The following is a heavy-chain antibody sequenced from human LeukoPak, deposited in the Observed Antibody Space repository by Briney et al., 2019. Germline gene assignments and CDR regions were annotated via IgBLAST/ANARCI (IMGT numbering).Heavy chain of an antibody. CDR1: GGSFSGYY. V-gene: IGHV4-34*01. Sequence: SETLSLTCAVYGGSFSGYYWSWIRQPPGKGLEWIGEINHSGSTNYNPSLKSRVTISVDTSKNQFSLKLSSVTAADTAVYYCARVLATPNNWFDPWGQGTLVTVSS. CDR2: INHSGST. J-gene: IGHJ5*02. D-gene: IGHD5-12*01. CDR3: ARVLATPNNWFDP.